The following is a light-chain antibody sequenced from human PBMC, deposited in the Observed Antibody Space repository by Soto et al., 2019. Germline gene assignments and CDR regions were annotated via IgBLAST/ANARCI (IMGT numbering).Light chain of an antibody. CDR2: DVS. Sequence: QSALTQPASVSGSPGQSITISCTGTISDVGSYNYVSWHQQYPGTAPKLMIYDVSTRPSGVSDRFSGSKSDNTASLTISGLRAEDEADYYCGSYTTSSNYVFGTGTKLTVL. CDR3: GSYTTSSNYV. J-gene: IGLJ1*01. V-gene: IGLV2-14*03. CDR1: ISDVGSYNY.